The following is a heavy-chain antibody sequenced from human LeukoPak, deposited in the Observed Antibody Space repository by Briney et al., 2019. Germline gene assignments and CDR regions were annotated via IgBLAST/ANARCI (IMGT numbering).Heavy chain of an antibody. CDR3: ARLQGGQWLLPETFDI. V-gene: IGHV1-24*01. Sequence: VASVKVSCKVSGYTLTELSMHWVRQAPGKGLEWMGGFDPEDGETIYAQKFQGRVTMTRDPSTNTVYMEVSSLRSEDTAVYYCARLQGGQWLLPETFDIWGQGTMVTVSS. CDR2: FDPEDGET. CDR1: GYTLTELS. J-gene: IGHJ3*02. D-gene: IGHD6-19*01.